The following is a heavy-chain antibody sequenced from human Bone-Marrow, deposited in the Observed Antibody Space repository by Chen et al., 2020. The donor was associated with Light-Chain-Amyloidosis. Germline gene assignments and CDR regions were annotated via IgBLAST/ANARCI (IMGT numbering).Heavy chain of an antibody. D-gene: IGHD4-4*01. J-gene: IGHJ4*02. Sequence: EVQLVEAGGGLVQPGGSLRLACAASGFTFSTYTLVWDRQAPGKGLEWVSYIGTSTTPIYYADSVKGRFTISRDNAKNSLYLQMNSLTAEDTAVYYCARDGTTDATRGFSRYYFDYWGQGTLVTVSS. V-gene: IGHV3-48*01. CDR3: ARDGTTDATRGFSRYYFDY. CDR2: IGTSTTPI. CDR1: GFTFSTYT.